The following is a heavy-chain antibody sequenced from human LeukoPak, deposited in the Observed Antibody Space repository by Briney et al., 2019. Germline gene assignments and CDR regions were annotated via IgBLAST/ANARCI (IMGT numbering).Heavy chain of an antibody. CDR2: ISGSGNRT. V-gene: IGHV3-23*01. D-gene: IGHD2-15*01. CDR1: GFTFSSYA. J-gene: IGHJ6*02. Sequence: GGSLRLSCAASGFTFSSYAMSWGRQAPGKGLEWVSSISGSGNRTYYADSVKGRFTISRDNSKNTLFLQMNSLRAEDTAVYYCAKNLYCGGGSCYPSALGMDVWGQGTTVTVSS. CDR3: AKNLYCGGGSCYPSALGMDV.